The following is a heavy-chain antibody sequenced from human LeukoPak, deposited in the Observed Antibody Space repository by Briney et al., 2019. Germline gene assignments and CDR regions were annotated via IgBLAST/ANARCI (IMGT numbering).Heavy chain of an antibody. D-gene: IGHD6-19*01. CDR2: INHSGTT. CDR3: ARVLTSGWRTYYFDY. J-gene: IGHJ4*02. Sequence: SETLSLTCGVYGASFSGHYWSWIRKSPGKGLEGIGEINHSGTTNYNPSLKSRFIISVDTSKNQFSLKLSSVTAADTAVYYCARVLTSGWRTYYFDYWGQGTLVTVSS. V-gene: IGHV4-34*01. CDR1: GASFSGHY.